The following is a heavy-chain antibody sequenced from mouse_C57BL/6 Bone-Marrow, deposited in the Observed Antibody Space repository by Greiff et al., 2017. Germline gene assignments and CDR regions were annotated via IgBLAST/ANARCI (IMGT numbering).Heavy chain of an antibody. D-gene: IGHD2-4*01. Sequence: QVQLQQPGAELVKPGASVKLSCKASGYTFTSYWMHWVKQRPGQGLEWIGMIHPNSGSTNYNEKFKGKATLTVDKSSSTAYMQLSSLTSEDSAFYYCARRDYDVWFAYWGQGTLVTVSA. CDR1: GYTFTSYW. CDR3: ARRDYDVWFAY. CDR2: IHPNSGST. V-gene: IGHV1-64*01. J-gene: IGHJ3*01.